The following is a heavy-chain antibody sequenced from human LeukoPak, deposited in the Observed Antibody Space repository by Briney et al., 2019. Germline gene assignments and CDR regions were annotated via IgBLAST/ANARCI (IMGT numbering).Heavy chain of an antibody. CDR1: GFPVNKYE. Sequence: GGSLRLSCAASGFPVNKYEMHWVRLAPGKGLEWVSYIDAGATSTNYADSVWGRFTLSRDNAQNSVHLQMNGLRDADTAVYYCVRGRLLRSTKYFDYWGQGALVTVSS. V-gene: IGHV3-48*03. CDR3: VRGRLLRSTKYFDY. D-gene: IGHD2-21*02. CDR2: IDAGATST. J-gene: IGHJ4*02.